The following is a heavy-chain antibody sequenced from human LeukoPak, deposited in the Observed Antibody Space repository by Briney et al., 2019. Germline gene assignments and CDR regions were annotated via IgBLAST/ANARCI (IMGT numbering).Heavy chain of an antibody. D-gene: IGHD6-6*01. CDR2: INHSGST. CDR3: ARDYATAARSLDY. Sequence: TSETLSLTCAVYGGSFSGYYWSWIRQPPGKGLEWIGEINHSGSTNYNPSLKSRVTISVDTSKNQFSLNLSSVTAADTAVYYCARDYATAARSLDYWGQGTLVTVSS. CDR1: GGSFSGYY. J-gene: IGHJ4*02. V-gene: IGHV4-34*01.